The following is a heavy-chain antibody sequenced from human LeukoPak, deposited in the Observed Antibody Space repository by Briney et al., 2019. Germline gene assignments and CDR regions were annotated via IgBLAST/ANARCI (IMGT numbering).Heavy chain of an antibody. D-gene: IGHD6-13*01. Sequence: VESLQISCKGSGYHFTSYWIGWVRQMPGKGLEWMGIIYPGDSDTKYSPSFQGQVTISADKSISTAYLEGSSLKASDTAMDYCARLQQLAYNWFDPWGRGTVVSVS. CDR3: ARLQQLAYNWFDP. J-gene: IGHJ5*02. CDR2: IYPGDSDT. CDR1: GYHFTSYW. V-gene: IGHV5-51*01.